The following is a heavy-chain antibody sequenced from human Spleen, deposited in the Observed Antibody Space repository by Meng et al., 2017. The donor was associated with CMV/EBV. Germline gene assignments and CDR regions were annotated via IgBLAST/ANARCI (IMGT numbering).Heavy chain of an antibody. Sequence: CKASGYTFSSYDINWVRQATGQGLEWMGWMNPNTSSTVYSRRFQGRATITRDTSISTAYLELSSLRSDDTAVYFCARDTVTTGMDVWGQGTMVTVSS. J-gene: IGHJ6*02. D-gene: IGHD4-17*01. CDR1: GYTFSSYD. CDR2: MNPNTSST. CDR3: ARDTVTTGMDV. V-gene: IGHV1-8*03.